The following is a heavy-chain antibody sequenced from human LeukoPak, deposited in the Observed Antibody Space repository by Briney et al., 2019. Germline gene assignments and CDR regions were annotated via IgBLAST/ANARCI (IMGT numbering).Heavy chain of an antibody. CDR1: GYTFTGYY. D-gene: IGHD4-17*01. J-gene: IGHJ3*02. CDR2: INPNSGGT. CDR3: AGTTVGTHDAFDI. V-gene: IGHV1-2*02. Sequence: ASVKVSCMASGYTFTGYYMHGVRQAPGQGLEWMGWINPNSGGTNYAQKFQGRVNMTRDTSISTAYMELSRLRSDDTAVYYCAGTTVGTHDAFDIWGQGTMVTVSS.